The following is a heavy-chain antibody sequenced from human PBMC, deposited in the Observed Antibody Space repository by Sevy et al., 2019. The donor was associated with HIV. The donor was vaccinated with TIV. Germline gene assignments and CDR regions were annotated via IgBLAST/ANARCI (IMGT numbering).Heavy chain of an antibody. CDR2: ISGSGGST. J-gene: IGHJ1*01. D-gene: IGHD1-26*01. CDR1: GFTFSSYA. V-gene: IGHV3-23*01. CDR3: AKGGSYYESEYFQH. Sequence: GGSLRLSCAASGFTFSSYAMSWVRQAPGKGLEWVPAISGSGGSTYYADSVKGRFTISRDNSKNTLYLQMNSLRAEDTAVYYCAKGGSYYESEYFQHWGQGTLVTVSS.